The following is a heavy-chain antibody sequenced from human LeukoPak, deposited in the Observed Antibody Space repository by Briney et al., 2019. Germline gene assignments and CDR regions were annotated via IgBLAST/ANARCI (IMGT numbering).Heavy chain of an antibody. Sequence: GGSLRLSCAASGFTFSSYSMNWVRQAPGKGLEWVSAISSSSSYIYYADSVKGRFTISRDNAKNSLYLQMNSLRAEDTAVYYCAKSGVGAAADPYGMDVWGQGTTVTVSS. CDR3: AKSGVGAAADPYGMDV. CDR2: ISSSSSYI. J-gene: IGHJ6*02. V-gene: IGHV3-21*01. CDR1: GFTFSSYS. D-gene: IGHD6-13*01.